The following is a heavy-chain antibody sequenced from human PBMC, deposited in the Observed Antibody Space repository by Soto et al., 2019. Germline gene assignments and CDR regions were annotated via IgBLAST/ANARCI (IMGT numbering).Heavy chain of an antibody. J-gene: IGHJ4*02. CDR2: ITYNGDKT. CDR1: GFTFSSYA. D-gene: IGHD5-18*01. CDR3: AGYIRGPTVFYFDF. V-gene: IGHV3-23*01. Sequence: GGSLRLSCAASGFTFSSYAMTWVRQAPGKGLEWVSVITYNGDKTYYADSFKGRFTISRDNSKDTVHLQMNSLRVEDTAVYYCAGYIRGPTVFYFDFWGPGVLVTVSS.